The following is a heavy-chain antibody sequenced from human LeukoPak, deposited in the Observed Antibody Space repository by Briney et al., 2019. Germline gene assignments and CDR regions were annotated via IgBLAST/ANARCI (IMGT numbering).Heavy chain of an antibody. Sequence: GGSLRLSCAASGFAVSRSYMSWVRQAPGKGLEWVSVLYSGGATHYADSVKGRFTISRDNSKNTFYLQMDSLTTEDTAVYYCAIESAVAGFDYWGQGTLVTVSS. D-gene: IGHD6-19*01. J-gene: IGHJ4*02. CDR1: GFAVSRSY. CDR3: AIESAVAGFDY. CDR2: LYSGGAT. V-gene: IGHV3-53*05.